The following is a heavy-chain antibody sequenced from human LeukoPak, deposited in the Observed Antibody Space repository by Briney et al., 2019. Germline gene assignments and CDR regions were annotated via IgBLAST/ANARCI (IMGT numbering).Heavy chain of an antibody. V-gene: IGHV4-30-4*08. D-gene: IGHD6-13*01. Sequence: KPSETLSLTCTVYGGSFSGYYWSWIRQPPGKGLGWIGYIYYSGSTYYNPSLKSRVTISVDTSKNQFSLKLSSVTAADTAVYYCARGRGLAAAGTNYMDVWGKGTTVTVSS. CDR3: ARGRGLAAAGTNYMDV. CDR2: IYYSGST. J-gene: IGHJ6*03. CDR1: GGSFSGYY.